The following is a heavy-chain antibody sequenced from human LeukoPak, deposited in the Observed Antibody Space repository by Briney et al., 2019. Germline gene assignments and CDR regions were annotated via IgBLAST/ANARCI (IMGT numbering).Heavy chain of an antibody. CDR3: AKGAPYYYGMDV. CDR1: GFTFSTYA. CDR2: LSGSGGTT. Sequence: QSGGSLRLSCAASGFTFSTYAMSWVRQGPGKGLEWVSALSGSGGTTYYADSVKGRFTISRDNSKNTLYLRMNSLRVEDTAVYYCAKGAPYYYGMDVWGQGTTVTISS. V-gene: IGHV3-23*01. J-gene: IGHJ6*02. D-gene: IGHD3-16*01.